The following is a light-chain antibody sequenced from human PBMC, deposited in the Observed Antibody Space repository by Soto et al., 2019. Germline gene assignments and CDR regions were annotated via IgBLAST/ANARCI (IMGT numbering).Light chain of an antibody. V-gene: IGKV1-39*01. CDR3: QQTYSKFVS. Sequence: DIQMTQSPSSLSASVGDRVTITCRSSQTISTYLHWFQQKPGKAPRLLIDAASNLQSGVPSRFSGSGSGTDFTLTISSLQPEDFGTYFCQQTYSKFVSFGGGTKVEMK. CDR1: QTISTY. J-gene: IGKJ4*01. CDR2: AAS.